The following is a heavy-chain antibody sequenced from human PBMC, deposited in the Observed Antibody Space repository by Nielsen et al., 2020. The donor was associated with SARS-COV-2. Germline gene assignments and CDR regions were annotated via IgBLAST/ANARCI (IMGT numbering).Heavy chain of an antibody. D-gene: IGHD1-26*01. J-gene: IGHJ4*02. Sequence: GGSLRLSCAASGFTFANYGIHWVRQVAGRGLEWVAIVSRDGSDTFYVDSVKGRFTISRDNSRNTLYLQMNTLRVEDTAVYYCAKNLVRLSTELFDYWGQGTLVTVSS. V-gene: IGHV3-30*18. CDR3: AKNLVRLSTELFDY. CDR1: GFTFANYG. CDR2: VSRDGSDT.